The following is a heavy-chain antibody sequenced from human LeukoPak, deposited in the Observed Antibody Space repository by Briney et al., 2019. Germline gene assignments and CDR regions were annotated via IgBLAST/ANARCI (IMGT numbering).Heavy chain of an antibody. CDR1: GYTFTNYG. CDR2: ISAYNGNT. D-gene: IGHD2-2*01. CDR3: ARDVGYCSSTSCSRGDY. Sequence: VASVKVSCKASGYTFTNYGISWVRQAPGQGLEWMGRISAYNGNTDYAQKLQGRVTMTTDTSTTTAYMELRSLRSDDTAVYCCARDVGYCSSTSCSRGDYWGQGTLVTVSS. V-gene: IGHV1-18*01. J-gene: IGHJ4*02.